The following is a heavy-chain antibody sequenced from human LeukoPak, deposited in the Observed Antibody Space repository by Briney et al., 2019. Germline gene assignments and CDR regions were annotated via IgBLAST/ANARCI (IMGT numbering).Heavy chain of an antibody. J-gene: IGHJ4*02. CDR3: AKELPVSDYLWGTYPQGWSFDS. CDR1: GVSISTGYW. CDR2: IHHSGSA. V-gene: IGHV4-4*02. D-gene: IGHD3-16*02. Sequence: SETLSLTCAVSGVSISTGYWWSWVRQPPGERLEWIGEIHHSGSAAYNPSLKSRVIISVDKSKNQFSLNLNSVTAADTAVYYCAKELPVSDYLWGTYPQGWSFDSWGQGTLVTVSS.